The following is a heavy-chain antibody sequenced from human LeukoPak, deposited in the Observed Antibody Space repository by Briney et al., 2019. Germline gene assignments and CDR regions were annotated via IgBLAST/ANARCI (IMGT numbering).Heavy chain of an antibody. V-gene: IGHV3-30*19. CDR2: ISYDANIGSNK. D-gene: IGHD3-3*01. CDR3: ARDGGYDFWSGYYQDY. J-gene: IGHJ4*02. Sequence: GGSLRLSCAASGFIFSNDAMHWVRQAPGKGLEWVALISYDANIGSNKYYADSVKGRFTISRDNSKNTLYLQMNSLRAEDTAVYYCARDGGYDFWSGYYQDYWGQGTLVTVSS. CDR1: GFIFSNDA.